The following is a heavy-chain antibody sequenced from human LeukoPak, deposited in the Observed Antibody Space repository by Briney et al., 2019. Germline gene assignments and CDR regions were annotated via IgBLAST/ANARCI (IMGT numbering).Heavy chain of an antibody. J-gene: IGHJ4*02. CDR1: GFTFSSYG. CDR3: AKEVVTAPGSEFYFDY. CDR2: ISYDGSNK. Sequence: GGSLRLSCAASGFTFSSYGMHWVRQAPGKGLEWVAVISYDGSNKYYADSVKGRFTISRDNSKNTLYLQMNSLRAEDTAVYYCAKEVVTAPGSEFYFDYWGQGTLVTVSS. V-gene: IGHV3-30*18. D-gene: IGHD2-21*02.